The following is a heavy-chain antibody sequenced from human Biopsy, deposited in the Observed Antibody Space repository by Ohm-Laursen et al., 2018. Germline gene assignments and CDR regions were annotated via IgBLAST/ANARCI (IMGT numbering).Heavy chain of an antibody. CDR1: GGSMTGYE. CDR3: ARVEAGTYDALDI. V-gene: IGHV4-59*01. Sequence: GTLSLTCRVSGGSMTGYEWSWIRLAPGKGLEWIGYIYYSGGTKYSPSLASRVTFSVDMSKGQFSLKLYSVTAADTAVYYCARVEAGTYDALDIWGQGTLVAVSA. CDR2: IYYSGGT. J-gene: IGHJ3*02. D-gene: IGHD1-26*01.